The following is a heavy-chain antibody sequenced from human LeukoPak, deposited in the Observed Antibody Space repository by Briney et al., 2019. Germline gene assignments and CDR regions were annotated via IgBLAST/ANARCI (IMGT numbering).Heavy chain of an antibody. J-gene: IGHJ4*02. D-gene: IGHD3-3*01. CDR3: ASAGLRFLEWLEFDY. Sequence: PSETLSLTCTVSGGSISSYYWSWIRQPPGKGLEWIGYIYFSGSTNYNPSLKSRVTISVDTSRNQFSLQLSSVTAADTAVYYCASAGLRFLEWLEFDYWGQGTLVTVSS. V-gene: IGHV4-59*01. CDR2: IYFSGST. CDR1: GGSISSYY.